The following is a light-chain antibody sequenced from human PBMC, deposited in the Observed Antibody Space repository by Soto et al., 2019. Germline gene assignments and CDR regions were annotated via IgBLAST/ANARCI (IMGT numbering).Light chain of an antibody. Sequence: EIVLTQSPDTLSLSPVESATLSCRASQSVSRYLAWYQQKPGQAPRLLIYGASNRATGIPARFSGSGSGTEFTLTISSLQSEDFAVYYCQQYNNWPPITFGQGTRLEIK. CDR3: QQYNNWPPIT. J-gene: IGKJ5*01. V-gene: IGKV3-15*01. CDR1: QSVSRY. CDR2: GAS.